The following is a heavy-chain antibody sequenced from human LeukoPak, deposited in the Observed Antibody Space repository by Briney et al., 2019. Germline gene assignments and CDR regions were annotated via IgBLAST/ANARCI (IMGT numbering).Heavy chain of an antibody. V-gene: IGHV3-7*01. Sequence: PGGSLRLSCAASGFTFSDYWVAWVRQAPGKGLEWVANIKKDVSEKYYVESVKGRFSISRDNAKNSLYLQMSSLRVEDTAVYYCARGLQEIDSWGQGTLVTVSS. J-gene: IGHJ5*01. CDR3: ARGLQEIDS. CDR2: IKKDVSEK. CDR1: GFTFSDYW.